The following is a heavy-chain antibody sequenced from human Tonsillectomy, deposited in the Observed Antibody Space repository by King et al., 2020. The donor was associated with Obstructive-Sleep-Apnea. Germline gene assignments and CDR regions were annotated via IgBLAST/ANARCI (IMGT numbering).Heavy chain of an antibody. V-gene: IGHV3-30*18. CDR3: AKEEEQRRMNWFDP. CDR1: GFTFSSYG. J-gene: IGHJ5*02. CDR2: ISYDGSNK. D-gene: IGHD6-25*01. Sequence: VQLVESGGGVVQPGRSLRLSCAASGFTFSSYGMHWVRQAPGKGLEWVAVISYDGSNKYYADSVKGRFTISRDNSKNTLYLQMNSLRAEDTAVYYCAKEEEQRRMNWFDPWGQGTLVTVSS.